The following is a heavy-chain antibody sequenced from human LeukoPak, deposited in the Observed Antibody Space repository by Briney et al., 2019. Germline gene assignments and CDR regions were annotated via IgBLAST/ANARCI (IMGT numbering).Heavy chain of an antibody. Sequence: SQTLSLTCTVSGGSISSGSDYWSWIRQPAGKGLQWIGRTYSSGSTSYSPSLKSRVTILLDTSKNECSLKLSSVTAGDTAVYYCARVTGSVAAFVWGQGTMVTVSS. V-gene: IGHV4-61*02. CDR3: ARVTGSVAAFV. CDR1: GGSISSGSDY. CDR2: TYSSGST. J-gene: IGHJ3*01. D-gene: IGHD2-15*01.